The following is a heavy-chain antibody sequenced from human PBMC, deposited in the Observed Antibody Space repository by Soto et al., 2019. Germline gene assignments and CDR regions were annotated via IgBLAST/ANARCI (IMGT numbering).Heavy chain of an antibody. CDR2: INAGNGNT. V-gene: IGHV1-3*01. Sequence: GASVKVSCKASGYTFTSYAMHWVRQAPGQRFEWMGWINAGNGNTKYSQKFQGRVTITRDTSASTAYMELSSLRSEDTAVYYCARDYYDSSGYYYQSYFDYWGQGTLVTVSS. J-gene: IGHJ4*02. CDR3: ARDYYDSSGYYYQSYFDY. CDR1: GYTFTSYA. D-gene: IGHD3-22*01.